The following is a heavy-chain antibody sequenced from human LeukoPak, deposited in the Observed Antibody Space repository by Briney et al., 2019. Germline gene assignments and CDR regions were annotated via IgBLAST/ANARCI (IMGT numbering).Heavy chain of an antibody. D-gene: IGHD1-26*01. J-gene: IGHJ4*02. Sequence: SETLSLTCAVYGGSFSGYYWSWIRQPPGKGLEWIGEINHSGSTNYNPSLKSRVTISVDTSKNQFSLKLSSVTAADTAVYYCARGKWELLRGYLYYFDYWGRGTLVTVSS. CDR1: GGSFSGYY. CDR2: INHSGST. CDR3: ARGKWELLRGYLYYFDY. V-gene: IGHV4-34*01.